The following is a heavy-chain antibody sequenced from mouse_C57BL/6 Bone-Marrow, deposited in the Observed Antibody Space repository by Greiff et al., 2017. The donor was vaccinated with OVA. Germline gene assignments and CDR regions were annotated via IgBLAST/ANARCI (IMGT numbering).Heavy chain of an antibody. V-gene: IGHV1-15*01. CDR1: GYTFTDYE. D-gene: IGHD2-5*01. CDR2: IDPETGGT. Sequence: QVQLQPSGAELVRPGASVTLSCKASGYTFTDYEMHWVKQTPVHGLEWIGAIDPETGGTAYNQKFTGKAILTADKSSSTAYMELRSLTSEDSAVYYCTRGYSNYYAMDYWGQGTSVTVSA. J-gene: IGHJ4*01. CDR3: TRGYSNYYAMDY.